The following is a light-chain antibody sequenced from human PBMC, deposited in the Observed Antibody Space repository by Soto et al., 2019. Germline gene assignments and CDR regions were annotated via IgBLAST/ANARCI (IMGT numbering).Light chain of an antibody. CDR2: QDS. V-gene: IGLV3-1*01. Sequence: SYELTQPPSMSVSPGQTASITCSGEKLGNKFVCWYQQKPGQSPVVVIYQDSRRPSGIPERFSGSNSGNTATLTISGTQAMDEADYSCQAWDSRHVVFGGGTKVTVL. CDR1: KLGNKF. CDR3: QAWDSRHVV. J-gene: IGLJ2*01.